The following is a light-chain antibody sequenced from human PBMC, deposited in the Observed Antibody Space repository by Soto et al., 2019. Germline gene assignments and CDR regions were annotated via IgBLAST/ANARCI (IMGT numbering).Light chain of an antibody. CDR3: SSYSSSCTLYV. CDR2: DVN. J-gene: IGLJ1*01. CDR1: SSDVGGYNY. V-gene: IGLV2-14*01. Sequence: QSALTQPASVSGSPGQSITISCTGTSSDVGGYNYVSWYQHHPGKAPKLMIYDVNNRPSGISNRFFGSKSGNTASLTISGLQPEGEADYYCSSYSSSCTLYVFGTVTQLTVL.